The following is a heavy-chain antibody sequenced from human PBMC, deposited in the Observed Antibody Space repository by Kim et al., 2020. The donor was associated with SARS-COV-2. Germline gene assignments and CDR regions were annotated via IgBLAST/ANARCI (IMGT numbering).Heavy chain of an antibody. J-gene: IGHJ4*02. CDR1: GFTFSTYW. CDR2: INTDGSAT. CDR3: ARSNSRRDS. Sequence: GGSLRLSCAASGFTFSTYWMHWVRHAPGKGLVWVSHINTDGSATNYADSVRGRFTISRDNAKNTLYLQMNSLRAEDTAVYYCARSNSRRDSWGQGTLVTV. V-gene: IGHV3-74*01.